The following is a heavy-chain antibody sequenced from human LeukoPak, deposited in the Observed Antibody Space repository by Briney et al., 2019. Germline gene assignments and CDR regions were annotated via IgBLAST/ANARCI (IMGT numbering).Heavy chain of an antibody. V-gene: IGHV4-34*01. CDR2: INHSGST. CDR1: GGSFSGYY. CDR3: AIGLTAMVSRGMDV. Sequence: PSETLSLTCAVYGGSFSGYYWSWIRQPPGKGLEWIGEINHSGSTNYNPSLKSRVTISVDTSKNQFSLKLSSVTAADTAVYYCAIGLTAMVSRGMDVWGKGTTVTVSS. D-gene: IGHD5-18*01. J-gene: IGHJ6*04.